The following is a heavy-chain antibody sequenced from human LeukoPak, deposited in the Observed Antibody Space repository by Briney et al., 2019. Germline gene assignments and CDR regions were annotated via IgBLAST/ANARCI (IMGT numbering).Heavy chain of an antibody. D-gene: IGHD6-13*01. V-gene: IGHV4-34*01. J-gene: IGHJ6*03. CDR3: RSGWYRHYYYYMDV. CDR2: INHSGGT. Sequence: SETLSLTCAVYGGSFSGYYWSWIRQPPGKGLEWIGEINHSGGTNYNPPLKSRVTISVDTSKNQFSLKLSSVTAADTAVYYCRSGWYRHYYYYMDVWGKGTTVTVSS. CDR1: GGSFSGYY.